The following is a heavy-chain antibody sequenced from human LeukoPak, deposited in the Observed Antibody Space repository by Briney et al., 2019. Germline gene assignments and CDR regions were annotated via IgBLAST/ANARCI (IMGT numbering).Heavy chain of an antibody. V-gene: IGHV5-51*01. D-gene: IGHD3-9*01. CDR1: GYSFTSYW. J-gene: IGHJ2*01. CDR3: ARAIRYFDWLGKGYFDL. CDR2: IYPGGSDT. Sequence: GESLEISCKGSGYSFTSYWIGWVRQMPGKGLEWMGIIYPGGSDTRYSPSFQGQVAISADKSISTAYLQWSSPKASDTAMYYCARAIRYFDWLGKGYFDLWGRGTLVTVSS.